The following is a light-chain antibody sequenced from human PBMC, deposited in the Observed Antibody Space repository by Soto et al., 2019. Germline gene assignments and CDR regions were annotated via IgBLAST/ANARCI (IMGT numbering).Light chain of an antibody. V-gene: IGKV3-20*01. CDR1: QSVSSN. J-gene: IGKJ4*01. Sequence: EIVMTQSPATLSVSPGERATLSCRASQSVSSNLAWYQQKPGQAPRLLIYGASSRATGIPDRFSGSGSGTDFTLTISRLEPEDFAVYSCQQYGSSPLSFGGGTNVDIK. CDR2: GAS. CDR3: QQYGSSPLS.